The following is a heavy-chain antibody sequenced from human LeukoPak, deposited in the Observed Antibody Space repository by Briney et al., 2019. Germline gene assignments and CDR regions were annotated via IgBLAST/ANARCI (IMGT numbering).Heavy chain of an antibody. Sequence: PGGSLRLSCAASGFTFSNYAMSWVRQAPGKGLEWVSAISGSGGSTYYADSVKGRFTISRDNSKNTLYLQMNSLRAEDTAIYYCAKGPNIVVVPAASGFDLWGRGTLVTVSS. D-gene: IGHD2-2*01. CDR1: GFTFSNYA. V-gene: IGHV3-23*01. CDR3: AKGPNIVVVPAASGFDL. CDR2: ISGSGGST. J-gene: IGHJ2*01.